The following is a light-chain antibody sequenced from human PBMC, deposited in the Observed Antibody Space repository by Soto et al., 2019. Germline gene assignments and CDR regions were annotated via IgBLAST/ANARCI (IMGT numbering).Light chain of an antibody. J-gene: IGLJ3*02. CDR3: AAWDDSLRGVV. V-gene: IGLV1-47*02. Sequence: QSVLTQPPSASGAPGQRVTLSCIGGSSNVGFNAVNWYQQLPGAAPKLLIHGNSQRPSGVPDRFSGSKSGTSASLVIIGLRAEDEAHYYCAAWDDSLRGVVFGGGTKVTVL. CDR2: GNS. CDR1: SSNVGFNA.